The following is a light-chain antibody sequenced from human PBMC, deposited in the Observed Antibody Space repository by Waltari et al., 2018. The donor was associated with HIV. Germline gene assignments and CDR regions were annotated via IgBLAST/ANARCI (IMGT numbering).Light chain of an antibody. CDR1: NIGRKS. CDR3: QVWDSSSDHHYV. J-gene: IGLJ1*01. CDR2: DDS. Sequence: SYVLTQPPSVSVAPGQTARITCGGNNIGRKSVHWYQRKPGQAPVLVVYDDSDRPSGLPERFSGSNSGNTATLTISRVEAGDEADYYCQVWDSSSDHHYVFGTGTKVTVL. V-gene: IGLV3-21*02.